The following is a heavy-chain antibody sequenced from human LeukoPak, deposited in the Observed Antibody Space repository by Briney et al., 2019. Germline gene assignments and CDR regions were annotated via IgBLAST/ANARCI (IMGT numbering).Heavy chain of an antibody. V-gene: IGHV3-48*01. J-gene: IGHJ4*02. CDR2: ISDSSAM. CDR1: GFTFSTYS. D-gene: IGHD5-12*01. Sequence: GGSLRLSCAASGFTFSTYSMKWVRQAPGKGLEWVSYISDSSAMYYADSVRGRFTISRENDKNSLFLQMNSLRAEDTAVYYCARDGGYSGFDADCWGQGTLVTVSS. CDR3: ARDGGYSGFDADC.